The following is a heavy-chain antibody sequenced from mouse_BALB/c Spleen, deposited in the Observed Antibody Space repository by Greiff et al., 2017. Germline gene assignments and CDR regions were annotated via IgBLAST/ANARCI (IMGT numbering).Heavy chain of an antibody. Sequence: EVKLVESGGGLVQPGGSLKLSCAASGFTFSSYTMSWVRQTPEKRLEWVAYISNGGGSTYYPDTVKGRFTISRDNAKNTLYLQMSSLKSEDTAMYYCARDDYFDYWGQGTTLTVSS. CDR2: ISNGGGST. J-gene: IGHJ2*01. CDR1: GFTFSSYT. CDR3: ARDDYFDY. V-gene: IGHV5-12-2*01.